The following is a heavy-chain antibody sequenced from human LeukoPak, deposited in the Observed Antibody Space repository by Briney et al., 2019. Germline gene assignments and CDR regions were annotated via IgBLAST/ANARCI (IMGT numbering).Heavy chain of an antibody. CDR2: IYSSGST. Sequence: SETLSLTCTVSGGSISGYYWSWIRQPPGKGLEWIGYIYSSGSTSYNPSLWSRVTISLDTSQNHFSLMLRSVTAADTAVYYCARHYYDRSDCYSFDYWGQGTLVTVSS. J-gene: IGHJ4*02. V-gene: IGHV4-59*08. CDR3: ARHYYDRSDCYSFDY. CDR1: GGSISGYY. D-gene: IGHD2-21*01.